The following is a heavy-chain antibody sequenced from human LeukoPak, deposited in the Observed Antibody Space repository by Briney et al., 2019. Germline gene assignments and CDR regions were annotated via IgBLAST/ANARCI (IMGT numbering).Heavy chain of an antibody. J-gene: IGHJ6*02. CDR1: GGSIRTDGSY. D-gene: IGHD1-26*01. CDR2: IYIGGIT. V-gene: IGHV4-39*01. Sequence: SETLSLTCSVSGGSIRTDGSYWAWIRQPPGKGLEWIGSIYIGGITHYNSSLQSRVTLSIDTSKNQFSLKLTSMTAADTAVFYCARLFTRAWEYRYGMDVWGQGTAVTVSS. CDR3: ARLFTRAWEYRYGMDV.